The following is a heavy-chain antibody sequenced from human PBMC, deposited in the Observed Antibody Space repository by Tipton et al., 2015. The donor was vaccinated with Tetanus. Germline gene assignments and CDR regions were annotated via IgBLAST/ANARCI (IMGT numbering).Heavy chain of an antibody. D-gene: IGHD5-12*01. Sequence: TLSFTCTVSGGSISGSSYYWGWIRQPPGKGLEWIGSIYYSGSSYYNPTLKSRVTISVDTSKNQFSLKLDSVTAADAAVYYCARPGVGGYTGYYFDFWGQGTVVTVSS. CDR2: IYYSGSS. CDR3: ARPGVGGYTGYYFDF. CDR1: GGSISGSSYY. V-gene: IGHV4-39*01. J-gene: IGHJ4*02.